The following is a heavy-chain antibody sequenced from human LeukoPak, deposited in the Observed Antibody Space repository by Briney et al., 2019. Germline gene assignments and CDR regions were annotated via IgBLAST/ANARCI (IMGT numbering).Heavy chain of an antibody. Sequence: ASVKVSCKASGYTFSGFYIHWVRQAHGQGHELMGWINPNSGGTNFAQKFQGRVTITRNTSISTAYMELSSLRSEDTAVYYCARGGGYYDFWSGYLGFYYYYYMDVWGKGTTVTVSS. CDR1: GYTFSGFY. J-gene: IGHJ6*03. V-gene: IGHV1-2*02. D-gene: IGHD3-3*01. CDR2: INPNSGGT. CDR3: ARGGGYYDFWSGYLGFYYYYYMDV.